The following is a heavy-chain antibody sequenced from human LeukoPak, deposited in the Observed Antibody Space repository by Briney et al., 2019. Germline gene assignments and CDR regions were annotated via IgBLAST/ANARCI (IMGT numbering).Heavy chain of an antibody. J-gene: IGHJ4*02. V-gene: IGHV4-59*01. CDR2: IYYSGST. CDR3: AISKQGYSYGYFDY. D-gene: IGHD5-18*01. Sequence: SETLSLTCTVSGGSISSYYWSWIRQPPGKGLEWIGYIYYSGSTNYNPSLKSRVTISVDTTKNQFSLKLSSVTAADTAAYYCAISKQGYSYGYFDYWGQGTLVTVSS. CDR1: GGSISSYY.